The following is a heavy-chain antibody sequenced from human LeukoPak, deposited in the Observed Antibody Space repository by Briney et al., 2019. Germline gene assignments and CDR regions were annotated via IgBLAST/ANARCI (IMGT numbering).Heavy chain of an antibody. CDR2: IYSGGST. J-gene: IGHJ4*02. V-gene: IGHV3-66*01. CDR1: GFTVSSNY. CDR3: ARDGQQQLAFDY. D-gene: IGHD6-13*01. Sequence: RGSLRLSCAASGFTVSSNYMSWVRQAPGKGLEWVSAIYSGGSTYYADSVKGRFTISRDNSKNTLYLQMNSLRAEDTAVYYCARDGQQQLAFDYWGQGTLVTVSS.